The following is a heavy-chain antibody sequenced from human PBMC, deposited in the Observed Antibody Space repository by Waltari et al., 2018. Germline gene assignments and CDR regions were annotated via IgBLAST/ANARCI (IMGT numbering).Heavy chain of an antibody. CDR3: AVPEAAAGYYFDY. V-gene: IGHV3-30-3*01. CDR2: ISYDGSNK. Sequence: QVQLVESGGGVVQPGRSLRLSCAASGFTFSSYAMHWVRPAPGKGLEWVAVISYDGSNKYYADSVKGRFTISRDNSKNTLYLQMNSLRAEDTAVYYCAVPEAAAGYYFDYWGQGTLVTVSS. J-gene: IGHJ4*02. D-gene: IGHD6-13*01. CDR1: GFTFSSYA.